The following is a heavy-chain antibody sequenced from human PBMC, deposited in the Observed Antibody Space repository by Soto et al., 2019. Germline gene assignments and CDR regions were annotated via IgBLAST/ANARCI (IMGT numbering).Heavy chain of an antibody. J-gene: IGHJ6*02. Sequence: QVQLVQSGAEVKKPGSSVKVSCKASGGTFSSYAISWVRQAPGQGLEWMGGIIPIFGTANYAQKFQGRVTITADESRSTAYMELSSLRSEDTAVYYCARSASRYWSGGSCYLDYYYGMDVWGQGTTVTVSS. CDR2: IIPIFGTA. CDR3: ARSASRYWSGGSCYLDYYYGMDV. V-gene: IGHV1-69*01. D-gene: IGHD2-15*01. CDR1: GGTFSSYA.